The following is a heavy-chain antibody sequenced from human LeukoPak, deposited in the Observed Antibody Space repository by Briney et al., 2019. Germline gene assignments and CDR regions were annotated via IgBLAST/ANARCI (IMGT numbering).Heavy chain of an antibody. CDR1: GFTFSSYA. D-gene: IGHD5-18*01. J-gene: IGHJ4*02. CDR2: ISGSGGST. CDR3: AKDRGASGYGYSDY. Sequence: GGSLRLSCAASGFTFSSYAMSWVRQAPAKGLEWVSAISGSGGSTYYADSVKGRFTISRDNSKNTLYLQMNSLRAEDTAVYYCAKDRGASGYGYSDYWGQGTLVTVSS. V-gene: IGHV3-23*01.